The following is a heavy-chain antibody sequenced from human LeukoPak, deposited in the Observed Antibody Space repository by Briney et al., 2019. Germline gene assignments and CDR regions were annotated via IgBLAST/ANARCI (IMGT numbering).Heavy chain of an antibody. V-gene: IGHV4-38-2*02. CDR3: ARGVIAARLNY. CDR2: IYHSGST. J-gene: IGHJ4*02. Sequence: SETLSLTCTVSGYSISSGYYWGWIRQPPGKGLEWIGSIYHSGSTYYNPSLKSRVTISVDTSKNQFSLKLSSVTAADAAVYYCARGVIAARLNYWGQGTLVTVSS. CDR1: GYSISSGYY. D-gene: IGHD6-6*01.